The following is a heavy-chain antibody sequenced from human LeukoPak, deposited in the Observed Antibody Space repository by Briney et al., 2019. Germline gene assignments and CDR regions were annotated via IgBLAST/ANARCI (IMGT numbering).Heavy chain of an antibody. J-gene: IGHJ4*02. CDR2: IYDDGTT. D-gene: IGHD2-15*01. Sequence: GGSLRLSCAGSGFTVSSSYMDWVRQAPGKGLEWVSVIYDDGTTYYSDSVEGRFTISRHNSENTLYLRMNGLRAEDAAIYYCARESPSGGTQYFDYWGQGTLVTVSS. V-gene: IGHV3-66*01. CDR1: GFTVSSSY. CDR3: ARESPSGGTQYFDY.